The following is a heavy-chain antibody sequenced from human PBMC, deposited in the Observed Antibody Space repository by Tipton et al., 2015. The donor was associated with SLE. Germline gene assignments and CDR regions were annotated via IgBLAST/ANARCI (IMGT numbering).Heavy chain of an antibody. J-gene: IGHJ6*02. CDR1: GFTFSTYN. Sequence: SLRLSCAASGFTFSTYNINWVRQVPGKGLEWVSSITSSGLYIYYGDSVKGRFTISRDNSKNSLYLRMNSLSAEDTGLYYCARDTSRGMDVWGQGTTVTVSS. V-gene: IGHV3-21*03. D-gene: IGHD2-2*01. CDR2: ITSSGLYI. CDR3: ARDTSRGMDV.